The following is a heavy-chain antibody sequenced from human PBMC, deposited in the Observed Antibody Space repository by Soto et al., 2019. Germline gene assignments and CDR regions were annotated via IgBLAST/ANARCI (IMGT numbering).Heavy chain of an antibody. V-gene: IGHV3-33*01. Sequence: QVRLVESGGGVVQPGRSLRLSCAASGFTFSSYGMHWVRQAPGKGLEWVAVIWYDGSNKYYADSVKGRFTISRDNSKNTLYLQMNSLRAEDTAVYYCARATREGGAFDIWGQGTMVTVSS. D-gene: IGHD1-26*01. CDR1: GFTFSSYG. CDR3: ARATREGGAFDI. CDR2: IWYDGSNK. J-gene: IGHJ3*02.